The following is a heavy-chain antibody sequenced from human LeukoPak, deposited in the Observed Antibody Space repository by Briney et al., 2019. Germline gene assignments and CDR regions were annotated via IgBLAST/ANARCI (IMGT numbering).Heavy chain of an antibody. CDR1: GYTFTGYY. D-gene: IGHD6-19*01. Sequence: ASVKVSCKASGYTFTGYYMHWVRQAPGQGLEWMGIINPSGGSTSYAQKFQGRVTMTRDTSTSTVYMELSSLRSEDTAVYYCARGPKTGYSSGYLDYWGQGTLVTVSS. CDR3: ARGPKTGYSSGYLDY. J-gene: IGHJ4*02. V-gene: IGHV1-46*01. CDR2: INPSGGST.